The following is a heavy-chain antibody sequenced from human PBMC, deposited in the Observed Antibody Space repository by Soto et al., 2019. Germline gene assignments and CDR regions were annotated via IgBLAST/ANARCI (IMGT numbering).Heavy chain of an antibody. V-gene: IGHV3-15*01. CDR3: TNVYFDY. Sequence: PGGSLRLSCTASGFTFSNAWVTWVRQAPGKGLEWVGRIKTNADGGTTDYAAPVKGRFAISRDDSENTLYLQMNSLKTEDTAVYYCTNVYFDYWGQGTLVTVSS. CDR1: GFTFSNAW. J-gene: IGHJ4*02. CDR2: IKTNADGGTT.